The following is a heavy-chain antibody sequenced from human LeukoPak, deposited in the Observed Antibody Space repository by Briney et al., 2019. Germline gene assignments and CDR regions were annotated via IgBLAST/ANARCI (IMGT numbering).Heavy chain of an antibody. CDR1: GFTFSSYA. J-gene: IGHJ4*02. Sequence: PGRSLRLSCAASGFTFSSYAMHWVRQAPGKGLEWVAVISYDGSNKYYADSVKGRFTISRDNSKNTLYLQMNSLRAEDTAVYYCARDGLPFDYWGQGTLVTVSS. D-gene: IGHD2-21*01. CDR3: ARDGLPFDY. V-gene: IGHV3-30*04. CDR2: ISYDGSNK.